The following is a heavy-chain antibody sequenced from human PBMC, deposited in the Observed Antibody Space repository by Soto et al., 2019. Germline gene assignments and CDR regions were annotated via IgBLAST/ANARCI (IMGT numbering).Heavy chain of an antibody. D-gene: IGHD6-13*01. J-gene: IGHJ5*02. CDR3: ARVSTYSSSWYYNWFDP. Sequence: QVQLQESGPGLVKPSETLSLTGTVSGGSISSYYWSWIRQPPGKGLEWIGYIYYSGSTNYNPSLKSRVTISVDTSKNQFSLKLSSVTAADTAVYYCARVSTYSSSWYYNWFDPWGQGTLVTVSS. CDR1: GGSISSYY. CDR2: IYYSGST. V-gene: IGHV4-59*01.